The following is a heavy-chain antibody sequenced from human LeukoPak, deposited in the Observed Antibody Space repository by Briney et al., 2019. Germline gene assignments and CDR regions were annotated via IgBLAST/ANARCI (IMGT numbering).Heavy chain of an antibody. CDR3: AKCSSSYGNDALDI. CDR2: ISGGGAKT. J-gene: IGHJ3*02. Sequence: GGSLRLSCAASGFNFDQYAMNCVRQAPGKGLEWVSFISGGGAKTFYADSVKGRFSISRDNSKNTVYLHMNSLRAEDTAIYYCAKCSSSYGNDALDIWGQGTMVTVSS. D-gene: IGHD3-16*01. V-gene: IGHV3-23*01. CDR1: GFNFDQYA.